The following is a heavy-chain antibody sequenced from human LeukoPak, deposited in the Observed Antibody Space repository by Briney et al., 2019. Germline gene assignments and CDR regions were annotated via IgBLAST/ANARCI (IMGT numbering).Heavy chain of an antibody. CDR3: ARGIYYLIEY. D-gene: IGHD3-10*01. CDR2: IFHSGST. Sequence: SETLSLTCAVSGYSISGGDYWGWIRQSPGKGLEWIGNIFHSGSTYHNPSLKSRVTISVDTSKNEFSPKLSSVTAADTAVYYCARGIYYLIEYWGQGTLVTVSS. CDR1: GYSISGGDY. J-gene: IGHJ4*02. V-gene: IGHV4-38-2*01.